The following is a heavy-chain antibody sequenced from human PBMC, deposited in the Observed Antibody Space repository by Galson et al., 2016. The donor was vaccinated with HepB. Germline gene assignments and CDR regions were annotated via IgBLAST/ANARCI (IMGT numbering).Heavy chain of an antibody. CDR1: GYAFDTYG. V-gene: IGHV1-18*01. CDR2: ISVYNNKT. Sequence: SVKVSCKASGYAFDTYGISWVRQAPGQGLEWMGWISVYNNKTTPTQRLQDRLTMTTDRSTTTAYLELRSLRSDDTAVYYCSRGSAYSSNWFDPWGQGPLVTVS. J-gene: IGHJ5*02. D-gene: IGHD2-21*01. CDR3: SRGSAYSSNWFDP.